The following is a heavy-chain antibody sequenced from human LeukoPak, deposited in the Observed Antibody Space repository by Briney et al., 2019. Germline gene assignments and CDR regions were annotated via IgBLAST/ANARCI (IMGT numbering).Heavy chain of an antibody. CDR1: GFTFSSYA. D-gene: IGHD3-22*01. J-gene: IGHJ4*02. CDR2: IKQDGSEK. V-gene: IGHV3-7*01. CDR3: ARAQYYYDSSGYYYYFDY. Sequence: GGSLRLSCAASGFTFSSYAMSWVRQAPGKGLEWVANIKQDGSEKYYVDSVKGRFTISRDNAKNSLYLQMNSLRAEDTAVYYCARAQYYYDSSGYYYYFDYWGQGTLVTVSS.